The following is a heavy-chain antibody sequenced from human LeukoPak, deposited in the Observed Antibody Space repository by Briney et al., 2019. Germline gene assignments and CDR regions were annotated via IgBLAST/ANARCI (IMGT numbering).Heavy chain of an antibody. V-gene: IGHV3-53*01. D-gene: IGHD2-15*01. CDR2: IYRGGST. J-gene: IGHJ4*02. CDR1: GFTVSSNY. CDR3: ASTARYCSGGSCEARDY. Sequence: GGSLRLSCAASGFTVSSNYMSWVRQAPGKGLEWVSGIYRGGSTYYADSVKGRFTISRDNSKNTLYLQMNSLRAEDTAVYYCASTARYCSGGSCEARDYWGQGTLVTVSS.